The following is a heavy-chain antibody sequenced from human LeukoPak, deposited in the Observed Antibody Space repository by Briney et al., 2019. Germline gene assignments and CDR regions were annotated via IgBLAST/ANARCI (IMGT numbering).Heavy chain of an antibody. V-gene: IGHV4-59*01. CDR2: IHYSGSS. Sequence: SETLSLTCTVSHGSIRGYYWSWIRQPPGKGLEWIGFIHYSGSSTYTPSLQSRVTISVDMSKNQFSLKLTSVTAADTAVYYCAGGEEWDKGCAGYWGQGTLVTVSS. J-gene: IGHJ4*02. D-gene: IGHD1-26*01. CDR1: HGSIRGYY. CDR3: AGGEEWDKGCAGY.